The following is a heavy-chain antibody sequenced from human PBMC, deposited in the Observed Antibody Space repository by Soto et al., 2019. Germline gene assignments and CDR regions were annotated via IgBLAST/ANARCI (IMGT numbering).Heavy chain of an antibody. D-gene: IGHD4-17*01. V-gene: IGHV4-39*01. CDR1: GGSISSSSYY. CDR2: IYYSGST. Sequence: QLQLQESGPGLVKPSETLSLTCTVYGGSISSSSYYWGWIRQPPGKGLEWIGSIYYSGSTYYNPSLKSRVTISVDTSKNQSSLKLSSVTAAHTAVYYCARQADRAPTVVRFWGQGTLVTVSS. CDR3: ARQADRAPTVVRF. J-gene: IGHJ4*02.